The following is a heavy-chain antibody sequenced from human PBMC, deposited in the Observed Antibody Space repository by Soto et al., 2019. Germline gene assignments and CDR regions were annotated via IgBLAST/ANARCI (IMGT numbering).Heavy chain of an antibody. CDR2: IYHSGTT. D-gene: IGHD6-6*01. Sequence: SATLSRTGAVSCDSITSIYHLAWIRHPPGRGLEWVASIYHSGTTYYNPSLKSRVTISVDTSKNQFSLKLSSVTAADTAVYYCARLEYSSSSYYFDYWGQGTLVTVSS. J-gene: IGHJ4*02. CDR3: ARLEYSSSSYYFDY. CDR1: CDSITSIYH. V-gene: IGHV4-38-2*01.